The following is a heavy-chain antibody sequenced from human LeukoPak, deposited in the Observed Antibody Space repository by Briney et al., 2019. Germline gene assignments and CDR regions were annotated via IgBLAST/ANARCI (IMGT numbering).Heavy chain of an antibody. Sequence: ASVKVSCKVSGYTLTELSMHWVRQAPGQGLEWMGIINPSGGSTSYAQKFQGRVTMTRDTSTSTVYMELSSLRSEDTAVYYCARGGYYYDSSGAINAFDIWGQGTMVTVSS. CDR2: INPSGGST. V-gene: IGHV1-46*01. CDR1: GYTLTELS. CDR3: ARGGYYYDSSGAINAFDI. J-gene: IGHJ3*02. D-gene: IGHD3-22*01.